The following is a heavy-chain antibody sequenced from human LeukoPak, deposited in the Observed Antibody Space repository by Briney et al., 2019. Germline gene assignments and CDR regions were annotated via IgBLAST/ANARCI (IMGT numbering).Heavy chain of an antibody. CDR2: ISAYNGNT. D-gene: IGHD3-10*01. V-gene: IGHV1-18*01. Sequence: GASVKVSCKASGGTFSSYTISWVRQAPGQGLEWMGWISAYNGNTNYAQKLQGRVTMTTDTSTSTAYMELRSLRSDDTAAYYCARDPTMVRGVIIYNWFDPWGQGTLVTVSS. CDR1: GGTFSSYT. J-gene: IGHJ5*02. CDR3: ARDPTMVRGVIIYNWFDP.